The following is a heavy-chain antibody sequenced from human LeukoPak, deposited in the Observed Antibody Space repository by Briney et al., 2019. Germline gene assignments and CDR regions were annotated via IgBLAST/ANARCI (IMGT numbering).Heavy chain of an antibody. CDR2: IYYSGST. CDR1: GGSISSYY. V-gene: IGHV4-59*08. J-gene: IGHJ3*02. D-gene: IGHD3-9*01. Sequence: PSETLSLTCTVSGGSISSYYWSWIRQPPGKGLEWIGYIYYSGSTNYNPSLKSRVTISVDTSKNQFSLKLSSVTAADTAVYYCARGDSNPDLNFDWPLSSGGDAFDIWGQGTMVTVSS. CDR3: ARGDSNPDLNFDWPLSSGGDAFDI.